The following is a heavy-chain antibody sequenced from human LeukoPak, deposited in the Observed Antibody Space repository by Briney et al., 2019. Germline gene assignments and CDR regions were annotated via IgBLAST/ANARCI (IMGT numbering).Heavy chain of an antibody. V-gene: IGHV4-59*01. CDR1: GGSISSYY. Sequence: PSETLSLTCTVSGGSISSYYWSWIRQPPGKGLEWIGYIYYSGSTNYNPSLKSRVTISVDTSKNQFSLKLSSVTAADTAVYYCARIPYLYYYGMDVWGQGITVTVSS. CDR3: ARIPYLYYYGMDV. CDR2: IYYSGST. J-gene: IGHJ6*02.